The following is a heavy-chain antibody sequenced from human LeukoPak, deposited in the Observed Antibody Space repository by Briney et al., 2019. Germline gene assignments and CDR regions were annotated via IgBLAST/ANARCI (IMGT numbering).Heavy chain of an antibody. Sequence: VASVKVSCKASGGTFSSYAISWVRQAPGQGLEWMGGIIPIFGTANYAQKFQGRVTITADESMSTAYMELSSLRSEDTAVYYCARASSGWYFLDYWGQGTLVTVSS. V-gene: IGHV1-69*13. J-gene: IGHJ4*02. CDR3: ARASSGWYFLDY. D-gene: IGHD6-19*01. CDR2: IIPIFGTA. CDR1: GGTFSSYA.